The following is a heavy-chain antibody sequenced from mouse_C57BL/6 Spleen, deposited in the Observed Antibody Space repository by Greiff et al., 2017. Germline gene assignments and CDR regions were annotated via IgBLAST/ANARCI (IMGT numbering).Heavy chain of an antibody. CDR1: GFSLTSYA. Sequence: VMLVESGPGLVAPSQSLSMTCTVSGFSLTSYAISWVRQPPGKGLEWLGVIWTGGGTNYNSALKSRLSISKDNSKSQVFLKMNSLQTDDTARYYCARTPPYDYDVGFDYWGQGTTLTVSS. V-gene: IGHV2-9-1*01. CDR2: IWTGGGT. D-gene: IGHD2-4*01. J-gene: IGHJ2*01. CDR3: ARTPPYDYDVGFDY.